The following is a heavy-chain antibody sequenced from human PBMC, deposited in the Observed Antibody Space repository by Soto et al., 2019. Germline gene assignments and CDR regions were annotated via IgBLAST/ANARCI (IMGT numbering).Heavy chain of an antibody. V-gene: IGHV3-49*03. CDR3: TRALPGYSSSWYRGGDYYYMDV. CDR2: IRSKAYGGKT. J-gene: IGHJ6*03. CDR1: GFTFGDYA. D-gene: IGHD6-13*01. Sequence: GGSLRLSCTASGFTFGDYAMSWFRQAPGKGLEWVGFIRSKAYGGKTEYAASVKGRFTISRDDSKSIAYLQMNSLKTEDTAVYYCTRALPGYSSSWYRGGDYYYMDVWGKGTTVTVSS.